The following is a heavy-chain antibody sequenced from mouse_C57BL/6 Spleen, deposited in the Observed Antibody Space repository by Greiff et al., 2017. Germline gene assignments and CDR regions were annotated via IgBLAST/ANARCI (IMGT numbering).Heavy chain of an antibody. Sequence: VQLQQSGAELAKPGASVKLSCKASGYTFTSYWMHWVKQRPGQGLEWIGYINPSSGYTKYNQKFKDKATLTADQSSSTAYMQLSSLTYEDSAVYYCARKGNYSFYFDYGGQGTTLTVSS. CDR1: GYTFTSYW. CDR3: ARKGNYSFYFDY. D-gene: IGHD2-12*01. J-gene: IGHJ2*01. CDR2: INPSSGYT. V-gene: IGHV1-7*01.